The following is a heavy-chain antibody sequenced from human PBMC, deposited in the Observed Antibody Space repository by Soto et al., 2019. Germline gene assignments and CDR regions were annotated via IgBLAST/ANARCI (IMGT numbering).Heavy chain of an antibody. CDR3: ARVRSVAGSFDY. J-gene: IGHJ4*02. CDR1: GFTFSSYS. Sequence: GGSLRLSCAASGFTFSSYSMNWVRQAPGKGLEWVSSIRSSSSYIYYRDSVKGRFTISTDNAKNSLYLQMNRLRAEDTAVYYCARVRSVAGSFDYWGQGTLVTVSS. CDR2: IRSSSSYI. D-gene: IGHD6-19*01. V-gene: IGHV3-21*01.